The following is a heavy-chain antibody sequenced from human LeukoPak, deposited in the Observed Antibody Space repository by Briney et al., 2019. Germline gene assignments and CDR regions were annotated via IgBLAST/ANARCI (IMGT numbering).Heavy chain of an antibody. CDR1: GGTFSSYA. CDR2: IIPILGIA. Sequence: SVKVSCKASGGTFSSYAISWVRQAPGQGLEWMGRIIPILGIANYAQKFQGRVTITADKSTSTAYMELSSLRSEDTAVYFCASTDRRGYYFEDWGKGTLVTVSS. J-gene: IGHJ4*02. V-gene: IGHV1-69*04. CDR3: ASTDRRGYYFED. D-gene: IGHD3-22*01.